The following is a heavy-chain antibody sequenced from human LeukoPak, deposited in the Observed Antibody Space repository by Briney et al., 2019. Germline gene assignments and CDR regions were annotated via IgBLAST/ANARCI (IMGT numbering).Heavy chain of an antibody. J-gene: IGHJ4*02. CDR3: ARGWAWNYARYFDY. D-gene: IGHD1-7*01. Sequence: SETLSLTCTVSGGSISSYYWSWIRQPAGKGLEWIGRIYTSGSTNYNPSLKSRVTISVDTSKNQFSLKLSSVTAADTAVYYCARGWAWNYARYFDYWGQGTLVTVSS. CDR2: IYTSGST. V-gene: IGHV4-4*07. CDR1: GGSISSYY.